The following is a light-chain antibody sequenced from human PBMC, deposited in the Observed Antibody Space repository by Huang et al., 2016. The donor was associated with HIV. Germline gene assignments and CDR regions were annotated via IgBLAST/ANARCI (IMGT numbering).Light chain of an antibody. CDR2: DAS. Sequence: DVQMTQSPSSLSASVGDRVTITCQASQDISNYLNWYQQKPGKAPKLLIYDASKLKAGVPSRFSGSGSGTDCTFTISSLQPEDIASYFCQQYDDLPLTFGGGTKVEIK. V-gene: IGKV1-33*01. J-gene: IGKJ4*01. CDR3: QQYDDLPLT. CDR1: QDISNY.